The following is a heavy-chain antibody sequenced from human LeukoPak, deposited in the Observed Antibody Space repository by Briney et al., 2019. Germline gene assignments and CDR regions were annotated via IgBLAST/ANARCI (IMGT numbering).Heavy chain of an antibody. J-gene: IGHJ5*02. CDR2: ISGSGGST. V-gene: IGHV3-23*01. Sequence: PGGSLRLSCAASGFTFSSYAMSWVRQAPGKGLEWVSAISGSGGSTYYADSVKGRFTISRDNSKNTLYLQMNSLRAEDMAVYYCAREVMRDYYGSSGHPWGQGTLVTVSS. D-gene: IGHD3-22*01. CDR1: GFTFSSYA. CDR3: AREVMRDYYGSSGHP.